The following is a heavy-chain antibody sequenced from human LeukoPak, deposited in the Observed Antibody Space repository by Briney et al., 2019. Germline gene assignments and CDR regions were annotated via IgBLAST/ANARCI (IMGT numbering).Heavy chain of an antibody. Sequence: GGSLRLSCAASGFTFGSYAIHWVRQAPGKGLEWVAVISYDGTNEYYADSVKGRFTISRDNSKNTLYLQMNSLRVEDTAVYYCATLSGYQWDYWGQGTLVTVSS. CDR1: GFTFGSYA. D-gene: IGHD3-22*01. CDR2: ISYDGTNE. V-gene: IGHV3-30*04. J-gene: IGHJ4*02. CDR3: ATLSGYQWDY.